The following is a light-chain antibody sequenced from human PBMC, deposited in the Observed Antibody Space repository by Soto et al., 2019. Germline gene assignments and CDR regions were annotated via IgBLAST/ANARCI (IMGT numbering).Light chain of an antibody. V-gene: IGKV3D-15*01. CDR3: QHYNNWPPIT. Sequence: EIVMTQSPATLSVSPGETTRLSCRASQSINSDVAWYQQKVGQTPRLLIHGASTRATGIAARFSGSGSGTEFTLTISSLQSEDFAIYYCQHYNNWPPITFGQGTKVDI. CDR2: GAS. CDR1: QSINSD. J-gene: IGKJ1*01.